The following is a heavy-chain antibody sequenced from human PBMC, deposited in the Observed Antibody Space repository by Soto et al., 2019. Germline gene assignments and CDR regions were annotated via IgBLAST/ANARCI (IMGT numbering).Heavy chain of an antibody. Sequence: ASVKVSCKASGDTFSSYSFSWVRQAPGQGLEWMGWISAYNGNTNYAQKLQGRVTMTTDTSTSTAHMELRSLRSDDTAVYYCARDGGYSHGMDVWGQGTTVTVSS. CDR2: ISAYNGNT. D-gene: IGHD3-16*01. J-gene: IGHJ6*02. V-gene: IGHV1-18*01. CDR1: GDTFSSYS. CDR3: ARDGGYSHGMDV.